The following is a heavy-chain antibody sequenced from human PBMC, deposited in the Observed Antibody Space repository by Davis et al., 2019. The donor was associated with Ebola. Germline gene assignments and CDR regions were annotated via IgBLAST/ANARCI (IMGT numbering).Heavy chain of an antibody. CDR1: GGSISSYY. CDR2: IYYSGST. J-gene: IGHJ6*02. V-gene: IGHV4-59*01. D-gene: IGHD6-25*01. Sequence: MPSETLSLTCTVSGGSISSYYWSWIRQPPGKGLEWIGYIYYSGSTNYNPSLKSRVTISVDTSNNQFSLKLSSVTAADTAVYYCARLAAQYYYYYGMDVWGQGTTVTVSS. CDR3: ARLAAQYYYYYGMDV.